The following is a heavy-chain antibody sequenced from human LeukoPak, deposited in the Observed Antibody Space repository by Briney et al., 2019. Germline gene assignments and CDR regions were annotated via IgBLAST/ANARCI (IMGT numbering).Heavy chain of an antibody. D-gene: IGHD2-2*01. CDR2: ISGSVGYT. CDR3: AKVSGYCGSTTCYAYFHH. CDR1: GFDFSDYG. Sequence: GGSLRLSCTASGFDFSDYGMSWVRQTPGKGLEWVSAISGSVGYTYHADSVKGRFTTSRDNAKNTLSLQMNSLRADDAAVYYCAKVSGYCGSTTCYAYFHHWGQGTLVTVSS. V-gene: IGHV3-23*01. J-gene: IGHJ4*02.